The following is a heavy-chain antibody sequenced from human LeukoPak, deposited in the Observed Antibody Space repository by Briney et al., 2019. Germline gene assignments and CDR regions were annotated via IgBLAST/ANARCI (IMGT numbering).Heavy chain of an antibody. CDR3: ARDLAVAADKAGWFDP. V-gene: IGHV4-59*01. CDR1: GGSISSYY. Sequence: TSETLSLTCTVSGGSISSYYWSWIRQPPGKGLEWIGYIYYSGSTNYNPSLKSRVTISVDTSKNQFSLKLSSVTAADTAVYYCARDLAVAADKAGWFDPWGQGTLVTVSS. CDR2: IYYSGST. J-gene: IGHJ5*02. D-gene: IGHD6-19*01.